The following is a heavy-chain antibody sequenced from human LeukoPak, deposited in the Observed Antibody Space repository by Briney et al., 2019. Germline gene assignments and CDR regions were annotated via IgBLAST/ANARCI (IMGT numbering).Heavy chain of an antibody. CDR2: ISDSGST. Sequence: SETLSLTCTVSGDSFSSYYWSWIRQSPGKGLEWIAYISDSGSTNHNPSLKSRVTISVDTSKKQLSLKLSSVTAADTAVYYCARHSGLYSDFYFDYWGQGTLVTVS. CDR3: ARHSGLYSDFYFDY. CDR1: GDSFSSYY. J-gene: IGHJ4*02. D-gene: IGHD1-26*01. V-gene: IGHV4-59*08.